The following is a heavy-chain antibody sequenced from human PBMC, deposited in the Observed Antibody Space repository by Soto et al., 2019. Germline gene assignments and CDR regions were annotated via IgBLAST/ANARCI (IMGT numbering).Heavy chain of an antibody. CDR1: GYTFTSYG. CDR3: ARDRYCSSTSCYSYYYYGMDV. Sequence: QVQLVQSGAEVKKPGASVKVSCKASGYTFTSYGISWVRQAPGQWLEWMGWISAYNGNTNYAQKLQGRVTMTTDTSTSTAYMELRSLRSDDTAVYYCARDRYCSSTSCYSYYYYGMDVWGQGTTVTVSS. CDR2: ISAYNGNT. J-gene: IGHJ6*02. D-gene: IGHD2-2*02. V-gene: IGHV1-18*04.